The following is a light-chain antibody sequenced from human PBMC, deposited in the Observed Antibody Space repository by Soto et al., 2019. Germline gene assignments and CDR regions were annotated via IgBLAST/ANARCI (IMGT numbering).Light chain of an antibody. CDR3: SSYAGSNNVV. V-gene: IGLV2-8*01. CDR1: SSDVGGYNY. CDR2: DVS. Sequence: QSALTQPPSASGSPGQSVTISCTGTSSDVGGYNYVSWYQQHPGNAPKLMIYDVSKRPSGVPDRFSGSKSGNTASLTVSGLQAEDEADSYCSSYAGSNNVVFGGGTKLTVL. J-gene: IGLJ2*01.